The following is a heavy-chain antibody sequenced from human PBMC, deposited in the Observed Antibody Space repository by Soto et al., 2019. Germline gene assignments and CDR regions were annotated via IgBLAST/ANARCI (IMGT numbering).Heavy chain of an antibody. CDR3: ARGVIDAFDI. J-gene: IGHJ3*02. CDR1: GFPFSSFY. CDR2: ISSLSTYV. V-gene: IGHV3-21*01. Sequence: EVQLVESGGGLVKPGGSLRLSCAASGFPFSSFYMNWVRQAPGKGLEWVSSISSLSTYVFYADSVKGRFTISRDDAKDSLFLQMYSLRAEDTAVYYCARGVIDAFDIWGQGTMVTVSP.